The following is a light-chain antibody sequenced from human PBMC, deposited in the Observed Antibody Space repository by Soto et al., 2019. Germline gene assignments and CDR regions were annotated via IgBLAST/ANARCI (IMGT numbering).Light chain of an antibody. V-gene: IGKV1-8*01. CDR1: QGISSY. Sequence: AIRMTQYPSSFSASTGDRVTITCRASQGISSYLAWYQQKRGKAPKLLIYAASTLQSGVPSRFSGSGSGTDFTLTISCLQSEDFATYYCQQYDSSTWTFGQGTKVDIK. J-gene: IGKJ1*01. CDR2: AAS. CDR3: QQYDSSTWT.